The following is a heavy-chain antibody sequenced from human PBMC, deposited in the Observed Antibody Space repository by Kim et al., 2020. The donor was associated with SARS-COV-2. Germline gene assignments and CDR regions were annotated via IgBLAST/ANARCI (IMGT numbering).Heavy chain of an antibody. D-gene: IGHD2-2*01. V-gene: IGHV5-51*01. Sequence: GESLKISCKGSGYSFTSYWIGWVRQMPGKGLEWMGIIYPGDSDTRYSPSFQGQVTISADKSISTAYLQWSSLKASDTAMYYCARQGGSTRTTDAFDIWGQGTMVTVSS. CDR2: IYPGDSDT. J-gene: IGHJ3*02. CDR1: GYSFTSYW. CDR3: ARQGGSTRTTDAFDI.